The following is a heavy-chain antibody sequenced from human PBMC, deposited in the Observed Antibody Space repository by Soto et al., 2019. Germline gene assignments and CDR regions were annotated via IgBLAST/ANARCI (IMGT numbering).Heavy chain of an antibody. D-gene: IGHD3-3*01. CDR1: GFTFTCYC. CDR2: ISAYNGNT. V-gene: IGHV1-18*01. Sequence: GAPVKVSCKASGFTFTCYCISWVQQAPGQGLEWMGWISAYNGNTNYAQKLQGRVTMTTDTSTSTAYMELRSLRSDDTAVYYCARVHNDFWSGYYTATYFDYWGQGTLVTVSS. J-gene: IGHJ4*02. CDR3: ARVHNDFWSGYYTATYFDY.